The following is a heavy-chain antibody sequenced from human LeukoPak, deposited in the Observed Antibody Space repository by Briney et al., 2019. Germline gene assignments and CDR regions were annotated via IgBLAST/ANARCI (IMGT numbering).Heavy chain of an antibody. D-gene: IGHD6-19*01. J-gene: IGHJ4*02. CDR1: GFSFSNYD. Sequence: GGTLRLSCAASGFSFSNYDMHWVRQAPGKGLEWVSFIRYDGRIEYYAKSVKGRFTISRVNSMNTLFLQMNSLGPEDTAFYYCAKVYSGGRSLDQWGQGILVTVSS. CDR2: IRYDGRIE. V-gene: IGHV3-30*02. CDR3: AKVYSGGRSLDQ.